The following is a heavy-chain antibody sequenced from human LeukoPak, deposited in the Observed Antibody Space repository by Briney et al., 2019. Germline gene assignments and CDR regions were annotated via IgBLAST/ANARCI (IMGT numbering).Heavy chain of an antibody. CDR2: ISYDGNNK. D-gene: IGHD3-10*01. CDR3: ARRSYYGSGKHYLDY. J-gene: IGHJ4*02. V-gene: IGHV3-30-3*01. Sequence: GSLRLSCEASGFTFSNYAMHWVRRAPGKGLEWVALISYDGNNKYYADSVKGRFTISRDNSKSTLYLQMNSLRAEDMAVYYCARRSYYGSGKHYLDYWGQGTLVTVSS. CDR1: GFTFSNYA.